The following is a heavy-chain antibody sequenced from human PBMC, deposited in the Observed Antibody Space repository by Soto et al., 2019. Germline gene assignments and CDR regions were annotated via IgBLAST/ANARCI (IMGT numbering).Heavy chain of an antibody. J-gene: IGHJ4*02. CDR2: IYTSGST. Sequence: PSETLSLTCTVSGGSIGSYYWSWIRQPAGKGLEWIGRIYTSGSTNYNPSLKSRVTIAVDTSKNQFSLKLNSVAAADTAFYYCATTRGLAVGGSFDYWGQGMLVTVSS. D-gene: IGHD3-10*01. CDR3: ATTRGLAVGGSFDY. V-gene: IGHV4-4*07. CDR1: GGSIGSYY.